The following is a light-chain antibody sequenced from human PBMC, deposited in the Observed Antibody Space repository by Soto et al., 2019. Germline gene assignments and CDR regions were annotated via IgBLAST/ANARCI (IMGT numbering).Light chain of an antibody. CDR1: QSVASNN. Sequence: EIVLTQSPGTLSLSPGERATLSCRASQSVASNNLAWYQQKPGQSPRLLIYGASSRARGIPDRFTGSGSGTDFILTISRLEPEDFAVYYCQQYGSSPRTFGQGTRVGIK. CDR2: GAS. V-gene: IGKV3-20*01. CDR3: QQYGSSPRT. J-gene: IGKJ1*01.